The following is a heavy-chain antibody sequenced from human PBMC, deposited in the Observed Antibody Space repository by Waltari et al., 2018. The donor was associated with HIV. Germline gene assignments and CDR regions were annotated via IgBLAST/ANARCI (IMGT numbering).Heavy chain of an antibody. CDR3: AKAFYEDTAYYYDF. CDR1: GFAFVFHA. V-gene: IGHV3-23*01. CDR2: IDGSGTKS. Sequence: EVQLMESGGGLVQPGGSRRLSCEASGFAFVFHALTWVRQSPERGLEWVAAIDGSGTKSFYADSVKGRFTLSRDNSKNTVFLQMNSLRAADTAIYYCAKAFYEDTAYYYDFWGRGTRVTVSS. J-gene: IGHJ4*02. D-gene: IGHD3-22*01.